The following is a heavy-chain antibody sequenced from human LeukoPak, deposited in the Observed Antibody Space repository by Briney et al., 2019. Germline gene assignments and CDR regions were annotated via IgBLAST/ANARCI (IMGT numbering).Heavy chain of an antibody. V-gene: IGHV1-2*06. CDR1: GYTFTGYY. J-gene: IGHJ4*02. CDR3: AREDLPSGYSYGCYY. CDR2: INPNSGGT. D-gene: IGHD5-18*01. Sequence: KPGASVKVSCKASGYTFTGYYMHWVRQAPGQGLEWMGRINPNSGGTNYAQKFQGRVTMTRDTSISTAYMELSRLRSDDTAVYYCAREDLPSGYSYGCYYWGQGTLVTVSS.